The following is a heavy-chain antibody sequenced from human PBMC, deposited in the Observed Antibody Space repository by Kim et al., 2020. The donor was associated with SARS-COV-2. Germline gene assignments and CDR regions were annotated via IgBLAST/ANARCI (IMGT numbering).Heavy chain of an antibody. Sequence: VASGKRRFTISRDNAKNSVYLQMNSLRAEDTAVYYCARGRGDSSSWYFDYWGQGTLVTVSS. V-gene: IGHV3-7*01. D-gene: IGHD6-13*01. J-gene: IGHJ4*02. CDR3: ARGRGDSSSWYFDY.